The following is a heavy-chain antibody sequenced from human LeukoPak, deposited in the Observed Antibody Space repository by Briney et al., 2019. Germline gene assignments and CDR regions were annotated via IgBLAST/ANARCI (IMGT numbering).Heavy chain of an antibody. Sequence: SVKVSCKASGGTFSSYAISWVRQAPGQGLEWMGRIIPILGIANYAQKFQGRVTITADKSTSTAYMELSSLRSEDTAVYYCARESPYLGYCSGGSCYYYGMDVWGQGTTVTVSS. V-gene: IGHV1-69*04. CDR1: GGTFSSYA. CDR2: IIPILGIA. CDR3: ARESPYLGYCSGGSCYYYGMDV. J-gene: IGHJ6*02. D-gene: IGHD2-15*01.